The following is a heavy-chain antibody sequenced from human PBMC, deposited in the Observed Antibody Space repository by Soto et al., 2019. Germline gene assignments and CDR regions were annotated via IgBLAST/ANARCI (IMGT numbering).Heavy chain of an antibody. CDR3: ARPGGSGTYYKFAY. CDR1: GYAFINFW. J-gene: IGHJ4*02. Sequence: PGESLKISCKGSGYAFINFWIRWVRQLPGKGLEWMGIIYPANSETRYSPCFQGQVTMSVDKSTSTAYLQWSSLKASDTAMYYCARPGGSGTYYKFAYWGQGTPVTVS. V-gene: IGHV5-51*01. CDR2: IYPANSET. D-gene: IGHD3-10*01.